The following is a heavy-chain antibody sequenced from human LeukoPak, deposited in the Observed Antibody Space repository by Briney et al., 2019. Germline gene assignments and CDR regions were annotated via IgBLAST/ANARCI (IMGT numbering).Heavy chain of an antibody. CDR3: ARFRAAQGDAFDI. J-gene: IGHJ3*02. Sequence: SVKVSCKASGGTFSSYAISRVRQAPGQGLEWMGGIIPIFGTANYAQKFQGRVTITADESTSTAYMELSSLRSEDTAVYYCARFRAAQGDAFDIWGQGTMVTVSS. CDR2: IIPIFGTA. D-gene: IGHD2-15*01. V-gene: IGHV1-69*13. CDR1: GGTFSSYA.